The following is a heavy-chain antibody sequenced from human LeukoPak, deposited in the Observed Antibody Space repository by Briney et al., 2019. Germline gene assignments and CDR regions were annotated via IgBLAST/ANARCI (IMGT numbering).Heavy chain of an antibody. Sequence: GGSLRLSCAASGFTFSSYWMHWVRQAPGKGLVWVSRINSDGSSTSYADSEKGRFTISRDNAKNTLYLQMNSLRAEDTAVYSCARGADGVSSNSRGWFDPWGQGTLVTVSS. V-gene: IGHV3-74*01. CDR3: ARGADGVSSNSRGWFDP. CDR1: GFTFSSYW. D-gene: IGHD2-15*01. CDR2: INSDGSST. J-gene: IGHJ5*02.